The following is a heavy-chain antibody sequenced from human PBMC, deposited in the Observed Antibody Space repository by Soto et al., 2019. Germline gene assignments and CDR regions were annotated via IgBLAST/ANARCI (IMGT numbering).Heavy chain of an antibody. CDR2: IYYSGST. V-gene: IGHV4-30-4*01. CDR1: GGSISSGDYY. Sequence: QVQLQESGPGLVKPSQTLSLTCTVSGGSISSGDYYWSWIRQPPGKGLEWIGYIYYSGSTYYNPSLKSRVTISVDTSKNQFSLKLSSVTAADTAVYYCARDFAYYDKPGASFDYWGQGTLVTVSS. CDR3: ARDFAYYDKPGASFDY. J-gene: IGHJ4*02. D-gene: IGHD3-9*01.